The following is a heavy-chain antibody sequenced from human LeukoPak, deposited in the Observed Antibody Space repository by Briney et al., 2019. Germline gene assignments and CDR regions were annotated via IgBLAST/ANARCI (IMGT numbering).Heavy chain of an antibody. D-gene: IGHD5-12*01. CDR2: ISYDGSDK. CDR3: ARGIYIGYDSADY. J-gene: IGHJ4*02. V-gene: IGHV3-30*04. Sequence: GRSLRLSCEASGSSFSTNAIQRVRQAPGKGLEWVAVISYDGSDKYYADSVKGRFTLSRDNSKNTVYLQMNSLRVEDTAVYYCARGIYIGYDSADYWGQGTLVTVSS. CDR1: GSSFSTNA.